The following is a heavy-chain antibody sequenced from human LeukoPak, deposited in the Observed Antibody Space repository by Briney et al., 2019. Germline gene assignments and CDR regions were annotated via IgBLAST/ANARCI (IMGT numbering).Heavy chain of an antibody. Sequence: GGSLRLSCSASGFTFSSYAMHWVRQAPGKGLEYVSAISSNGGSTYYADSVKGRFTISRDNSKNTLHLQMSSLRAEDTAVYYCVQGYSSGWSYYYYGMDVWGQGTTVTVSS. V-gene: IGHV3-64D*06. CDR3: VQGYSSGWSYYYYGMDV. CDR2: ISSNGGST. D-gene: IGHD6-19*01. CDR1: GFTFSSYA. J-gene: IGHJ6*02.